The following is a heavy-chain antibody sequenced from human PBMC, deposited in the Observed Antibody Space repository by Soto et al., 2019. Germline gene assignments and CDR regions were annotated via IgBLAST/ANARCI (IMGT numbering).Heavy chain of an antibody. Sequence: NPSETLSLTCAVSGGSISSSNWWSWVRQPPGKGLEWIGEVYHSGSTNYHPSLKSRVTISVDKSKNQFSLKLSSVTAADTAVYYCAGGYSYGAFDYWGQGTLVTVS. D-gene: IGHD5-18*01. CDR1: GGSISSSNW. CDR3: AGGYSYGAFDY. V-gene: IGHV4-4*02. J-gene: IGHJ4*02. CDR2: VYHSGST.